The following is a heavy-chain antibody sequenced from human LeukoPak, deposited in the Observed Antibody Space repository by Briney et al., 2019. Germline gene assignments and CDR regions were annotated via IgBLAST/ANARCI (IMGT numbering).Heavy chain of an antibody. CDR2: VKQDGNEK. J-gene: IGHJ4*02. V-gene: IGHV3-7*03. CDR3: SDPGVGF. D-gene: IGHD3-3*01. Sequence: GGSLRLSCVASGFTFSTYWMSWVRQAPGKGLEWVATVKQDGNEKNYVDSVKGRFTISRDNSKNSLYLEMKNLRAEDTAVYYCSDPGVGFWGQGTLVTVSS. CDR1: GFTFSTYW.